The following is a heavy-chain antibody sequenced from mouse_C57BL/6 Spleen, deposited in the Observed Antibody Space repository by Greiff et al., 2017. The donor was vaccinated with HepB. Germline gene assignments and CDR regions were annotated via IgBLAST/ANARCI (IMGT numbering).Heavy chain of an antibody. D-gene: IGHD2-1*01. CDR2: IDPSDSYT. CDR3: AGWGYYGHYYAMDD. V-gene: IGHV1-69*01. J-gene: IGHJ4*01. CDR1: GYTFTSYW. Sequence: QVQLQQPGAELVMPGASVKLSCKASGYTFTSYWMHWVKQRPGQGLEWIGEIDPSDSYTNYNQKFKGKSTLTVDKSSSTAYMQLSSLTSEDSAVYYGAGWGYYGHYYAMDDWGQGTSVTVSS.